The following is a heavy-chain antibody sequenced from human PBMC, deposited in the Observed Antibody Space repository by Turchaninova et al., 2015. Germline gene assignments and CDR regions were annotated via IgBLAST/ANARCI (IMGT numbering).Heavy chain of an antibody. J-gene: IGHJ5*02. CDR1: GVSVSSTSYY. Sequence: QMQLQESGPGLVKPSGTLSLSCSVSGVSVSSTSYYWGWIRQPPGKGLAWIGTIYYIGNSYYNPSLKSRVTISVDTPKNQFSLKLKSVTAADTAVYYCVRRRGFSGVSCYSEVLSWGQGILVTVSS. CDR2: IYYIGNS. V-gene: IGHV4-39*01. D-gene: IGHD2-15*01. CDR3: VRRRGFSGVSCYSEVLS.